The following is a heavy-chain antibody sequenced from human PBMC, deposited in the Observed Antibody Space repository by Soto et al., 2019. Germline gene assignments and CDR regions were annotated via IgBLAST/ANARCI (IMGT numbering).Heavy chain of an antibody. Sequence: GXSLRLSCAASGFTFSSYSMNWVRQAPVKGLEWVSYISSSSSTIYYADSVKGRFTISRDNAKNSLYLQMNSLRAEDTAVYYCARDSYYYGSGSYICWFDPWGQGTLVTVSS. J-gene: IGHJ5*02. V-gene: IGHV3-48*01. D-gene: IGHD3-10*01. CDR2: ISSSSSTI. CDR3: ARDSYYYGSGSYICWFDP. CDR1: GFTFSSYS.